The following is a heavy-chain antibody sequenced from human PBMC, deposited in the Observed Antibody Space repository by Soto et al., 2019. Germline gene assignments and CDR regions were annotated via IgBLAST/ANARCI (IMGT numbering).Heavy chain of an antibody. Sequence: EVQLVESGGGLVKPGGSLRLSCAASGFTFSSYSMNWVRQAPGKGLEWVSSISSSSSYIYYADSVKGRFTISRDNAKNSLYLQMNSLRAEDTAVYYCARDSYCSCGSCYSGDYWGQGTLVTVSS. J-gene: IGHJ4*02. CDR3: ARDSYCSCGSCYSGDY. CDR1: GFTFSSYS. D-gene: IGHD2-15*01. CDR2: ISSSSSYI. V-gene: IGHV3-21*01.